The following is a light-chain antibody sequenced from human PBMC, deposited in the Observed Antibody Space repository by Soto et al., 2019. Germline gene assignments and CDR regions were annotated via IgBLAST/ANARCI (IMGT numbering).Light chain of an antibody. CDR3: QQYNNWPWT. CDR2: DAS. Sequence: EIVLTQSPATLSLSPGERATLSYRASQSVSSYLAWYQQKPGQAPRLLIYDASNRATGIPARFSGSGSGTEFTLTISSLQSEDFAVYYCQQYNNWPWTFGQGTKVDIK. V-gene: IGKV3-11*01. J-gene: IGKJ1*01. CDR1: QSVSSY.